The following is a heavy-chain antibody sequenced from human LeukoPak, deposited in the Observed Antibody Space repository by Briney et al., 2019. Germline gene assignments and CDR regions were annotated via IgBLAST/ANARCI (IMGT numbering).Heavy chain of an antibody. CDR3: ARLAPLSPGVVVFYFDY. V-gene: IGHV4-39*01. J-gene: IGHJ4*02. D-gene: IGHD2-15*01. Sequence: SETLSLTCTVPGGSISSSSYYWGWIRQPPGKGLEWIGSIYYSGSTYYNPSLKSRVTISVDTSKNQFSLKLSSVTAADTAVYYCARLAPLSPGVVVFYFDYWGQGTLVTVSS. CDR2: IYYSGST. CDR1: GGSISSSSYY.